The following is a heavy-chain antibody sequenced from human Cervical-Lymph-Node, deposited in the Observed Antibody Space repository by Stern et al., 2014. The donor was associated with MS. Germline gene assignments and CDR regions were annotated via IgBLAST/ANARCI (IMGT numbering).Heavy chain of an antibody. V-gene: IGHV1-3*01. D-gene: IGHD1-20*01. J-gene: IGHJ4*02. CDR3: ARDGGITGHNSFDY. CDR2: INAGNGNT. Sequence: QVQLVQSGAEVKKPGASVKVSCKASGYTFTSYAMHWVRQAPGQRLEWMGWINAGNGNTKYSQKFQGRVTITRDTFASTAYMELSSLRSEDTAVYYCARDGGITGHNSFDYWGQGTLVTVSS. CDR1: GYTFTSYA.